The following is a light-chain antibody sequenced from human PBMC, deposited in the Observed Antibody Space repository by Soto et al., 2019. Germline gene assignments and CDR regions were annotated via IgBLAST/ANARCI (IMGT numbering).Light chain of an antibody. J-gene: IGLJ2*01. CDR3: AAWDDSLSGL. V-gene: IGLV1-47*01. Sequence: QSVLTQPPSASGTPGQRVTISCSGSSSNIGNHYVSWYQQLPGTAPKLLIYKNFQRPSGVPDRFSGSKSGTSASLAISGLRSEDEADYYCAAWDDSLSGLFGGGTKLTVL. CDR2: KNF. CDR1: SSNIGNHY.